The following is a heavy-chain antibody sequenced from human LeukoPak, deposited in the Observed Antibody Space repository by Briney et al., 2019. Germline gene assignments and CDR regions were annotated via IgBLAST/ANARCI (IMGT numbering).Heavy chain of an antibody. CDR3: ARGHIPVVIRSLDWSGHYYMDV. J-gene: IGHJ6*03. CDR1: GYTFTTYD. V-gene: IGHV1-8*01. Sequence: ASVKVSCKASGYTFTTYDINWVRQAPGQGLEWMGWMDPYSGNTGYAQKFQGRVPMTGNTSISTAYMELSSLRSEDTAVYYCARGHIPVVIRSLDWSGHYYMDVWGRGTTVTVSS. D-gene: IGHD3-9*01. CDR2: MDPYSGNT.